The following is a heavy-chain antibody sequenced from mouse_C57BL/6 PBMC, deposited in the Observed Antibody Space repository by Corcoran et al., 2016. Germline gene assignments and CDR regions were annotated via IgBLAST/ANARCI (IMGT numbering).Heavy chain of an antibody. Sequence: QVQLQQSGAELARPGASVKLSCKASGYTFTSYGISWVKQRTGQGLEWIGEIYPRSGNTYYNEKFKGKATLTADKSSSTAYMELRSLTSEDSAVYFCARGSSGYPMDYWGQGTSVTVSS. CDR3: ARGSSGYPMDY. D-gene: IGHD3-2*02. J-gene: IGHJ4*01. CDR2: IYPRSGNT. V-gene: IGHV1-81*01. CDR1: GYTFTSYG.